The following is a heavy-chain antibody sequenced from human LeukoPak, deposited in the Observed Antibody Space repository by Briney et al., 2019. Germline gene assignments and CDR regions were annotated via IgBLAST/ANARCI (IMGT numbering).Heavy chain of an antibody. V-gene: IGHV4-61*02. J-gene: IGHJ4*02. Sequence: SETLSLTCTVSGGSISSSSYYWSWIRQPAGEGLEWIGRIYTSGSTNYNPSLKSRVTISVDKSKNQFSLKLSSVTAADTAVYYCARDWGDYYDSSAYYYDSWGQGTLVTVSS. CDR1: GGSISSSSYY. D-gene: IGHD3-22*01. CDR3: ARDWGDYYDSSAYYYDS. CDR2: IYTSGST.